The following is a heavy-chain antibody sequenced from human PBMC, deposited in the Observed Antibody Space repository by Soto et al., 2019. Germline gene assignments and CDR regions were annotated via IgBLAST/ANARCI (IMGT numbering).Heavy chain of an antibody. Sequence: SVKVSCKASGCTFSSYAISCVRQAPGQGLEWMGGIIPIFGTANYAQKFQGRVTITADESTSTAYMELSSLRSEDTAVYYCASAGGTVVVPAATSYYYYGMDVWGQGTTVTVSS. CDR1: GCTFSSYA. CDR3: ASAGGTVVVPAATSYYYYGMDV. J-gene: IGHJ6*02. D-gene: IGHD2-2*01. V-gene: IGHV1-69*13. CDR2: IIPIFGTA.